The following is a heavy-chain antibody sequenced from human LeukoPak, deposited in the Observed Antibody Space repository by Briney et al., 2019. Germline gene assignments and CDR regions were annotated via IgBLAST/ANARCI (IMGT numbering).Heavy chain of an antibody. Sequence: SETLSLTCTVSGGSISGYYWSWIRQPPGKGLQWIGWIYNSGSTSCNPSLRSRVTISIDTSKNQFSLKLNSVTAADTAVYYCARSGASSSGWPLDYWGQGTLVIVSS. CDR1: GGSISGYY. V-gene: IGHV4-4*09. J-gene: IGHJ4*02. D-gene: IGHD6-19*01. CDR3: ARSGASSSGWPLDY. CDR2: IYNSGST.